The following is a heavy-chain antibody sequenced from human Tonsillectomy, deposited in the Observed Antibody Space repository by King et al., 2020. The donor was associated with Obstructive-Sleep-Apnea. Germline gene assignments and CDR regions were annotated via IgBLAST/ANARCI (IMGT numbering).Heavy chain of an antibody. CDR3: ARGGYGAGTLLTD. V-gene: IGHV6-1*01. D-gene: IGHD3-10*01. CDR2: TYYRSKWCN. CDR1: GYSVSSNIAA. Sequence: QLQQSGPCLVKPSHTFSLTCAISGYSVSSNIAACNCIRQSPSRGLWWLGGTYYRSKWCNDYAVSVKIRITINHDTSKNHFSLQLNSVTPEDSAVYYCARGGYGAGTLLTDWGQGTLVTVSS. J-gene: IGHJ4*02.